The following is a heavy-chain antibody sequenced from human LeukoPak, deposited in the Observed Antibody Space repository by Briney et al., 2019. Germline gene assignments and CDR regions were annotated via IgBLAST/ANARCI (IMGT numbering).Heavy chain of an antibody. CDR3: ARDGSGGSYYFDY. CDR2: IKQDGSEK. Sequence: GGSLRLSCAASGFTFSSYWMSWVRQAPGKGLEWVANIKQDGSEKYYVDSVKGRFTISRDNAKNSLYLQMNSPRAEDTAVYYCARDGSGGSYYFDYWGQGTLVTVSS. J-gene: IGHJ4*02. V-gene: IGHV3-7*01. CDR1: GFTFSSYW. D-gene: IGHD1-26*01.